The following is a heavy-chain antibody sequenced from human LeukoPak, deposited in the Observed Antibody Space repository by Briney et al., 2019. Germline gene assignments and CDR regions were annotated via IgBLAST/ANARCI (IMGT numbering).Heavy chain of an antibody. J-gene: IGHJ6*04. CDR2: LSSSGSAF. CDR1: GFTFRSYE. D-gene: IGHD3-10*01. V-gene: IGHV3-48*03. Sequence: GGSLRLSCEDSGFTFRSYEMNWVRQAPGKGLEWIAYLSSSGSAFSYADSVKGRFTISRDNAKNSLYLQMNSLRAEDTALYYCARDFSRYYYGSGSSLDVWGKGTTVTVSS. CDR3: ARDFSRYYYGSGSSLDV.